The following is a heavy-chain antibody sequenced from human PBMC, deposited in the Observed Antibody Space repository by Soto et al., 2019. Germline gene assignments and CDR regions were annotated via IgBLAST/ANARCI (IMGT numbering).Heavy chain of an antibody. V-gene: IGHV3-30-3*01. CDR3: ARLTTVTNVDWFDP. D-gene: IGHD4-17*01. J-gene: IGHJ5*02. CDR2: ISYDGSNK. Sequence: QVQLVESGGGVVQPGRSLRLSCAASGFTFSSYAMHWVRQAPGKGLEWVAVISYDGSNKYYADSVKGRFTISRDNSKNTLYLQMNSLRAEDTAVYYCARLTTVTNVDWFDPWGQGTLVTVSS. CDR1: GFTFSSYA.